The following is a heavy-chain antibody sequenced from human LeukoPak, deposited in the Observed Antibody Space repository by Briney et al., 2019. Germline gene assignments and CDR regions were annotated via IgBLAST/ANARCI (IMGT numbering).Heavy chain of an antibody. CDR3: AKSQLVGATYALEI. V-gene: IGHV3-23*01. D-gene: IGHD1-26*01. CDR1: GFSFSSYD. Sequence: GGSLRLSCAASGFSFSSYDMSWVRQAPGKGLEWVSGIRGSGGSTFYADSVKGRFTTSRDNSKNTLNLQMNSLRAEDTAVYYCAKSQLVGATYALEIWGQGTMVTV. CDR2: IRGSGGST. J-gene: IGHJ3*02.